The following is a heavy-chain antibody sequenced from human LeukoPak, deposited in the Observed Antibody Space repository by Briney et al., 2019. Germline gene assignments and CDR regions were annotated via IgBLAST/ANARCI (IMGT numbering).Heavy chain of an antibody. CDR1: GYTFTSYG. Sequence: ASAKVSCKASGYTFTSYGIIWVRQAPGQGLEWMGWINPNRGGTNYAQRFQGRVIMTWDTSISTASMELSWLRSDDTAVYYCSRGPHWDPHFDFWGQGTLVTVSS. CDR3: SRGPHWDPHFDF. D-gene: IGHD7-27*01. CDR2: INPNRGGT. J-gene: IGHJ4*02. V-gene: IGHV1-2*02.